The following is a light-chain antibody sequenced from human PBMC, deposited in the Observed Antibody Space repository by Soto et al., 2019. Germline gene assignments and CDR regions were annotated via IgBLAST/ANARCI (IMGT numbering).Light chain of an antibody. V-gene: IGLV2-18*02. CDR3: YSYTSSSTYV. CDR1: SSDVGSYNR. J-gene: IGLJ1*01. Sequence: QSALTQPPSVSGSPGQSVTISCTVTSSDVGSYNRVSWYKQPPGAAPKLVIYEVIHRPSGVPDRFSGSKSGNTASLTISGLQAEDEADFYCYSYTSSSTYVFGTGTKVTVL. CDR2: EVI.